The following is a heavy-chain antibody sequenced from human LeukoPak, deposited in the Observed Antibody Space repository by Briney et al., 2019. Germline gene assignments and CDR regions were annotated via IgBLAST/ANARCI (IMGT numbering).Heavy chain of an antibody. V-gene: IGHV3-23*01. CDR3: ARDPRGGTLES. CDR2: ISGSGGTT. Sequence: GGSLRLSCAASGFTFRSAAMSWVRQAPGKGLEWVSTISGSGGTTYYADSVKGRFTISRDNAKNTLYLQMNSLRAEDTAVYYCARDPRGGTLESWGQGTLVTVSS. CDR1: GFTFRSAA. D-gene: IGHD3-10*01. J-gene: IGHJ4*02.